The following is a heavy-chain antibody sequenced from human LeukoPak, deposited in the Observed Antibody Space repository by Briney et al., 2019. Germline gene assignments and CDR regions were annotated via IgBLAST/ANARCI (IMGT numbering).Heavy chain of an antibody. V-gene: IGHV3-49*03. J-gene: IGHJ4*02. CDR3: TRGKGDQGWY. CDR2: IRSKAYGGTT. Sequence: GGSLRLSCAVSGFTVSGNYMTWFRQAPGKGLEWVGFIRSKAYGGTTEYAASVKGRFTISRDDSKSIAYLQMNSLKTEDTAVYYCTRGKGDQGWYWGQGTLVTVSS. D-gene: IGHD2-15*01. CDR1: GFTVSGNY.